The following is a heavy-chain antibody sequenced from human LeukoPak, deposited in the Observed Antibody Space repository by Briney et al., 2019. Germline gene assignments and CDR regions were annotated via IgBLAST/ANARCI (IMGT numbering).Heavy chain of an antibody. CDR1: SGSFSGYY. CDR3: AREGYYYAGSGYYYLDY. Sequence: SETLSLTCAVYSGSFSGYYWSWIRQPPGKGLGWDGYIYYRGSTNYNPSLKRRVTISVDTYKNQFSLKLNWVTAADTAVYYCAREGYYYAGSGYYYLDYWGQGTLVTVSS. V-gene: IGHV4-59*01. J-gene: IGHJ4*02. CDR2: IYYRGST. D-gene: IGHD3-22*01.